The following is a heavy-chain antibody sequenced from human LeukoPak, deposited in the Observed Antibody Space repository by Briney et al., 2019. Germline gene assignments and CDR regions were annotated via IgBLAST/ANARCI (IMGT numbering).Heavy chain of an antibody. CDR3: AELGITMIGGV. V-gene: IGHV3-7*01. J-gene: IGHJ6*04. CDR2: IRPDGSEK. CDR1: ANTFSNSW. D-gene: IGHD3-10*02. Sequence: GGSLRLLYAACANTFSNSWMNWVRQAPAGALEWVATIRPDGSEKWYVNSVKGRFTISRDNAKNSLYLQMNSLRAEDTAVYYCAELGITMIGGVWGKGTTVTISS.